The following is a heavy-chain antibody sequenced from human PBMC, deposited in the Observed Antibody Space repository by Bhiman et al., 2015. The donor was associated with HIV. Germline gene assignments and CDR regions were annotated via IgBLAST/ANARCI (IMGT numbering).Heavy chain of an antibody. CDR2: ISSGGTTI. J-gene: IGHJ2*01. Sequence: EVQLVESGGGLVQPGGSLRLSCAASGFTFSSYEMNWVRQAPGKGLEWVSFISSGGTTIYYTDSVKGRFTISRDNARNSLYLQMNSLRAEDTAVYYCASLGYFDLWGRGTLVTVSS. V-gene: IGHV3-48*03. CDR3: ASLGYFDL. CDR1: GFTFSSYE.